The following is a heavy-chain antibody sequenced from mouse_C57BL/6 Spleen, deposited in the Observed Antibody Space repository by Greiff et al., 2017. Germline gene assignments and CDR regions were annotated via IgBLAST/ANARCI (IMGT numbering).Heavy chain of an antibody. D-gene: IGHD1-1*01. J-gene: IGHJ3*01. V-gene: IGHV14-2*01. CDR1: GFNIKDYY. CDR2: IDPEDGET. Sequence: VQLQQSGAELVKPGASVKLSCTASGFNIKDYYMHWVKQRTEQGLEWIGRIDPEDGETKYAPKIQGKATITADTSSNTAYLQLSSLTSEDTAVYYCALHYYGSPVLFAYWGQGTLVTVSA. CDR3: ALHYYGSPVLFAY.